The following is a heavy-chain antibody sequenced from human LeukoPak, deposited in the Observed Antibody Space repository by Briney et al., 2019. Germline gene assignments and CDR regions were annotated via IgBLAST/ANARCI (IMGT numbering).Heavy chain of an antibody. J-gene: IGHJ4*02. CDR2: ITGSGTNR. D-gene: IGHD3-9*01. CDR1: GFTFSNYA. CDR3: VIWGDYDVLTGYYVPDY. Sequence: GGSLRLSCVASGFTFSNYATSWVRQAPGKGLEWVSAITGSGTNRYYADSLKGRFTTSRDNSKNTVFLQMNSLRHEDTAIYYCVIWGDYDVLTGYYVPDYWGQGTLVTVAS. V-gene: IGHV3-23*01.